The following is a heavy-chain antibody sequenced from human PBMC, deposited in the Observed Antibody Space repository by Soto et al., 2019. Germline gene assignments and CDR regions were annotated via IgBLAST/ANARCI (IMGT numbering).Heavy chain of an antibody. CDR3: TRVALYYYASTPPTLDY. J-gene: IGHJ4*02. V-gene: IGHV3-49*04. CDR1: GFTFGDYA. Sequence: PVGSLRLSCTASGFTFGDYAMSWVRQAPGKGLEWVGFIRSKAYGGTTEYAASVKGRFTISRDDSKSIAYLQMNSLKTEDTAVYYCTRVALYYYASTPPTLDYWGRGTLVTVSS. CDR2: IRSKAYGGTT. D-gene: IGHD3-22*01.